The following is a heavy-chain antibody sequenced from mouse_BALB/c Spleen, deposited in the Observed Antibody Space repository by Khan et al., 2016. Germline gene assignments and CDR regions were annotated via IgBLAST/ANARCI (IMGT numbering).Heavy chain of an antibody. D-gene: IGHD2-4*01. CDR3: AKSNYDVGYYAMDY. CDR1: GFSLTSYG. V-gene: IGHV2-5-1*01. CDR2: IWRGGST. J-gene: IGHJ4*01. Sequence: QVQLKQSGPSLVQPSQSLSITCTVSGFSLTSYGVHWVRQSPGKGLEWLGVIWRGGSTDYNAAFMSRLSITKDNSKSQVFFKLNSLQADDTAIYYCAKSNYDVGYYAMDYWCQGTSVTGSS.